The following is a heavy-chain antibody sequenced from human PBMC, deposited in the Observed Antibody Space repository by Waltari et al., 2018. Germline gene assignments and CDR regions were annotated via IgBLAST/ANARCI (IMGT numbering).Heavy chain of an antibody. CDR3: ARSGEWELLLDY. Sequence: QVQLVASGGGVVQPGRSLRPSCAASGFPFSSYAMHWFRQAPGKGLEGVAVMSYDGSNKDYADSVKGRFTISRDKSKNTLYLQMNSLRAEGTAVYYCARSGEWELLLDYWGQGTLVTVSS. J-gene: IGHJ4*02. CDR2: MSYDGSNK. V-gene: IGHV3-30-3*01. CDR1: GFPFSSYA. D-gene: IGHD1-26*01.